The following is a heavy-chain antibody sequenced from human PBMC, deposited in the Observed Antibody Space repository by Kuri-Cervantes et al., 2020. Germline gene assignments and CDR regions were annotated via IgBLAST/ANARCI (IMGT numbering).Heavy chain of an antibody. CDR2: INAGNGNT. CDR1: GYTFTSYA. Sequence: ASVKVSCKASGYTFTSYAMHWVRQAPGQRLEWMGWINAGNGNTKYSQKFQGRVTITRDTSASTAYMELSSLRSEDTAVYYCARGGGYCSSTSCYYWFDPWGQGTLVTVSS. CDR3: ARGGGYCSSTSCYYWFDP. D-gene: IGHD2-2*01. J-gene: IGHJ5*02. V-gene: IGHV1-3*01.